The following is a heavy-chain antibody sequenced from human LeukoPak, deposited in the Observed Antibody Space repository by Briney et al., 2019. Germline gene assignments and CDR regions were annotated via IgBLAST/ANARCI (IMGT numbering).Heavy chain of an antibody. CDR1: GYRFTSHW. CDR3: ARVAVDYGPPTSRFDY. CDR2: IYPSDSDT. J-gene: IGHJ4*02. V-gene: IGHV5-51*01. Sequence: GESLKISCKSSGYRFTSHWIGWVRQMPGKGLEWMGMIYPSDSDTGYRPAFQGQVTISADKSINTAYLQWSSLKASDTAIYYCARVAVDYGPPTSRFDYWGQGALVTVSS. D-gene: IGHD4-17*01.